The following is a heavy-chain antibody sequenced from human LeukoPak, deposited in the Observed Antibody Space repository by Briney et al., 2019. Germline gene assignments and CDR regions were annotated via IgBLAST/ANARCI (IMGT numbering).Heavy chain of an antibody. D-gene: IGHD3-9*01. CDR2: MNPNSGNT. V-gene: IGHV1-8*01. CDR3: ARRPSKYYDILTGYYRSEFDY. J-gene: IGHJ4*02. CDR1: GYTFTTYD. Sequence: GASVKVSCKASGYTFTTYDINWVRQATGQGLEWMGWMNPNSGNTGYARKFQGRVTMTRNTSISTAYMELSSLRSEDTAVYYCARRPSKYYDILTGYYRSEFDYWGQGTLVTVSS.